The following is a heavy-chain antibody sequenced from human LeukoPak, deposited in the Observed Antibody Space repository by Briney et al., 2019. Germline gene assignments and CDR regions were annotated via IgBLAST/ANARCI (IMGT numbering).Heavy chain of an antibody. D-gene: IGHD6-13*01. V-gene: IGHV1-69*01. J-gene: IGHJ6*03. CDR2: IIPIFGTA. CDR3: ARDRGIAAAGTVPYYYMDV. CDR1: GGTFSSSA. Sequence: GASVKVSCKASGGTFSSSAISWVRQAPGQGLEWMGGIIPIFGTANYAQKFQGRVTITADESTSTAYMELSSLRSEDTAVYYCARDRGIAAAGTVPYYYMDVWGKGTTVTVSS.